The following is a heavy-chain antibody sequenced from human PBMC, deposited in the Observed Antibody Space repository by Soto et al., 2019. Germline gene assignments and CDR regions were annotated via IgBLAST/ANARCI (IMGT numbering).Heavy chain of an antibody. J-gene: IGHJ4*02. V-gene: IGHV5-51*01. D-gene: IGHD6-19*01. CDR1: GYSFTSYW. CDR2: IYPGDSDT. CDR3: ARLFDTSGWYDY. Sequence: PGESLKISCKGSGYSFTSYWIGWVRQMPGKGLERMGIIYPGDSDTRYSPSFQGQVTISADKSITTTYPQWSSLKASDTAIYYCARLFDTSGWYDYWGQGTLVTVSS.